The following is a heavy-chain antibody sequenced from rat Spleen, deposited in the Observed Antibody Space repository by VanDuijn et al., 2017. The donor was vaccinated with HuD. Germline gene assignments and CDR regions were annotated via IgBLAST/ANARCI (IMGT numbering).Heavy chain of an antibody. CDR2: ITSAGDTT. CDR1: GFTFHNYW. J-gene: IGHJ2*01. D-gene: IGHD4-2*01. Sequence: EVQLVESGGGLVQPGRSLKLSCVASGFTFHNYWMTWIRQAPGKGLEWVASITSAGDTTYYPDSVNGRFTISRENAYSTLYLQMNSLRSEDTGTYYCTRENWKPDYWGQGVMVTVSS. CDR3: TRENWKPDY. V-gene: IGHV5-31*01.